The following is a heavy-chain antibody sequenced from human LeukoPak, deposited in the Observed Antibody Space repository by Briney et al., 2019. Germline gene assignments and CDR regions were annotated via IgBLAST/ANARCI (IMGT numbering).Heavy chain of an antibody. CDR1: GYTLTELS. J-gene: IGHJ4*02. V-gene: IGHV1-24*01. CDR2: FDPEDGET. CDR3: ATDRGYGSGSFFDY. Sequence: ASVKVSCKVSGYTLTELSMHWVRQAPGKGLEWMGGFDPEDGETIYAQKFQGRVTMTEDTSTDTAYMELSSLRSEDTAVYYCATDRGYGSGSFFDYWGQGTLVTVSS. D-gene: IGHD3-10*01.